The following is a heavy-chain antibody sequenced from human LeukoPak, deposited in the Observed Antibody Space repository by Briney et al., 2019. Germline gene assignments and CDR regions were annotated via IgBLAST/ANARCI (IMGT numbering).Heavy chain of an antibody. CDR3: ARGPVADY. Sequence: SGTLSLTCAVYGGSFSGYYWSWIRQPPGKGLEWIGEINHSGSTNYNPSLKSRVTISVDTSKNQFSLKLSSVTAADTAVYYCARGPVADYWGQGTLVTVSS. J-gene: IGHJ4*02. V-gene: IGHV4-34*01. CDR2: INHSGST. CDR1: GGSFSGYY. D-gene: IGHD2-21*01.